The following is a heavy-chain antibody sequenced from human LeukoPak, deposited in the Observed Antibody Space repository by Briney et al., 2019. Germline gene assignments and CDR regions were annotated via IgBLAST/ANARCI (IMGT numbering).Heavy chain of an antibody. D-gene: IGHD3-22*01. Sequence: PGGSLRLSCAASGFSFSSYGIHWVRQAPGKGLEWVAAIGYDGSNKYHADSVKGRFTISRGNSKNTLYLQMNSLRTEDTAVYFCAKEIYYDSSAFFDYWGQGTLVTVSS. CDR2: IGYDGSNK. CDR3: AKEIYYDSSAFFDY. V-gene: IGHV3-30*18. CDR1: GFSFSSYG. J-gene: IGHJ4*02.